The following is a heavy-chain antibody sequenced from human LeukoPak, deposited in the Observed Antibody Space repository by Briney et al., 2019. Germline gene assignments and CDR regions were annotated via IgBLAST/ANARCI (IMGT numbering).Heavy chain of an antibody. CDR1: GFTFSSYAM. D-gene: IGHD2-21*02. V-gene: IGHV4-4*02. CDR3: ARETEGLVDY. CDR2: IYHSGST. J-gene: IGHJ4*02. Sequence: GSLRLSCAASGFTFSSYAMSWVRQPPGKGLEWIGEIYHSGSTNYNPSLKSRVTISVDKSKNQFSLKLSSVTAADTAVYYCARETEGLVDYWGQGTLVTVSS.